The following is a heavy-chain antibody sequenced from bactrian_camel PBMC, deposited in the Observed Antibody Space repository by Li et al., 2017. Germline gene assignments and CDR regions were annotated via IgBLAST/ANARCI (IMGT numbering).Heavy chain of an antibody. J-gene: IGHJ4*01. CDR3: AAAKGLPDLLRGGYLSARSYNY. CDR1: GPPSSNYC. V-gene: IGHV3S55*01. Sequence: QVQLVESGGGSVQAGGSLKLSCAASGPPSSNYCMGWFRQASGKEREWVGSLDSDGRINYADSVKGRFTTSSDNAENTLYLQMNSLKPEDTAIYYCAAAKGLPDLLRGGYLSARSYNYWGRGTQVTVS. CDR2: LDSDGRI. D-gene: IGHD3*01.